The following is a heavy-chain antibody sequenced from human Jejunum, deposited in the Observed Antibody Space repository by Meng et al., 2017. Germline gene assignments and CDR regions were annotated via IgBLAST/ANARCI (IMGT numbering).Heavy chain of an antibody. CDR1: GFTFASYI. CDR2: ISVRGNYI. J-gene: IGHJ4*02. Sequence: EVQLLESGGGLVQPGGSLRLSCAASGFTFASYIMNWVRQTPGKGLHWVSTISVRGNYIYYADSVKGRFTVSRDDSKNTLYLQMNSLRVEDTAVYYCVRASGSYYFDYWGQGTLVTVSS. V-gene: IGHV3-23*01. CDR3: VRASGSYYFDY. D-gene: IGHD1-26*01.